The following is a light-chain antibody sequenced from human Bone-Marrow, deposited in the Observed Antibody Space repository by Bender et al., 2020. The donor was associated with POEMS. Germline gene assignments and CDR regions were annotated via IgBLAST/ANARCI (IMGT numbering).Light chain of an antibody. Sequence: QSALTQPASVSGSPGHSITISCTGSSSNTGSGYDINWYQHLPGTAPKLLIYGYNNRPSGVPDRFSGSKSGTSASLAITGLQAEDEGDYYCQSYDNSLGGWVFGGGTKLTVL. J-gene: IGLJ3*02. CDR3: QSYDNSLGGWV. CDR2: GYN. CDR1: SSNTGSGYD. V-gene: IGLV1-40*01.